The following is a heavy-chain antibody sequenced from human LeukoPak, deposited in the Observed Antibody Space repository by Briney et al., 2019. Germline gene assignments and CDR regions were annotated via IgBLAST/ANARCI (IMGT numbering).Heavy chain of an antibody. CDR3: ARGGTMVRGVISRFDP. Sequence: ASVKVSCKASGYSFTDKYMHWVRQAPGQGLEWLGWINPNSGGTNYAQKLQGRVTMTTDTSTSTAYMELRSLRSDDTAVYYCARGGTMVRGVISRFDPWGQGTLVTVSS. D-gene: IGHD3-10*01. CDR2: INPNSGGT. V-gene: IGHV1-2*02. J-gene: IGHJ5*02. CDR1: GYSFTDKY.